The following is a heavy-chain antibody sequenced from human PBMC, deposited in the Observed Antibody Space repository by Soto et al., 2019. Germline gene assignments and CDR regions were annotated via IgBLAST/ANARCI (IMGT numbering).Heavy chain of an antibody. Sequence: QVHLVGSGGGVVQPGRSLRLSCEASGFTFNSYPIHWVRQAPGKGLEWVAVISYDGRNDYYGDSVRGRFTISRDNSKNTVYLQMNSLTPEDTAVYYCARDPYFDYWGQGTLVTVSS. CDR3: ARDPYFDY. CDR1: GFTFNSYP. J-gene: IGHJ4*02. V-gene: IGHV3-30*04. CDR2: ISYDGRND.